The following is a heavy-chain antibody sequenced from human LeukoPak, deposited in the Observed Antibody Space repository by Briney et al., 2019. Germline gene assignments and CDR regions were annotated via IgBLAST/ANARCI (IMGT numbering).Heavy chain of an antibody. Sequence: GASVKVSCTASGYTFTGYYMHWVRQAPGKGLEWVGWINPNSGGTNYAQKFQGRVTMTRDTSISTAYMELTRLRSDDTAVYYCARDRIQLWLPNHFDYWGQGTVVTVSS. CDR3: ARDRIQLWLPNHFDY. CDR2: INPNSGGT. CDR1: GYTFTGYY. V-gene: IGHV1-2*02. J-gene: IGHJ4*02. D-gene: IGHD5-18*01.